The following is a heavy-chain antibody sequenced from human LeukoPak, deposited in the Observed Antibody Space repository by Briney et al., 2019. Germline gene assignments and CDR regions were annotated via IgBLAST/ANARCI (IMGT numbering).Heavy chain of an antibody. CDR3: ARGGEYRGFGDY. Sequence: PGGSLRLSCAASGFTFSSYAMHWVRQAPGKGLEWVAVISYDGSNKYYADSVKGRFTISRDNSKNTLYLQMNSLRAEDTTVYYCARGGEYRGFGDYWGQGTLVTVSS. CDR2: ISYDGSNK. J-gene: IGHJ4*02. V-gene: IGHV3-30-3*01. CDR1: GFTFSSYA. D-gene: IGHD5-18*01.